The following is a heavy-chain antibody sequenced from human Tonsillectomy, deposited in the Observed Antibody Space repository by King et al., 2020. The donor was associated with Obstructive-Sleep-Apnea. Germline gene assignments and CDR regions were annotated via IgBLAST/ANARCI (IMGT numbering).Heavy chain of an antibody. D-gene: IGHD6-19*01. Sequence: VQLVESGGGLVQPGRSPRLSCAASGFIFDDYGMHWVRQVPGKGLEWVSGISWNSGSIGYADSVKGRFTISRDNAKNFLYVQMNSLRPEDTALYYCAKSYKSGWYVPFDYWGQGTLVTVSS. J-gene: IGHJ4*02. CDR3: AKSYKSGWYVPFDY. CDR2: ISWNSGSI. CDR1: GFIFDDYG. V-gene: IGHV3-9*01.